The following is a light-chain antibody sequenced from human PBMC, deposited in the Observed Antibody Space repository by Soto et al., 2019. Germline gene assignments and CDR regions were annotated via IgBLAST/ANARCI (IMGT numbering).Light chain of an antibody. CDR2: GAS. Sequence: EIVMTQSPATLSVSPGERATLSCRASESVSSNLVWYQQRPGQPPRLLIYGASTRATGVPARFSGSGSGTEFTVTISSLQSEDFAVYYCQQHKNWPPSTFGQGTRLEIK. CDR3: QQHKNWPPST. V-gene: IGKV3-15*01. CDR1: ESVSSN. J-gene: IGKJ5*01.